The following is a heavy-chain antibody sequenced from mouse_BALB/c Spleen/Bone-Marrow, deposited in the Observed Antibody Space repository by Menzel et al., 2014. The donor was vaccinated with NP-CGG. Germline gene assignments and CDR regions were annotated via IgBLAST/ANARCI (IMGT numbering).Heavy chain of an antibody. J-gene: IGHJ2*01. Sequence: EVKLQESGAELVKPGASVKLSCTASGFNIKDTYMHWVKQRPEQGLEWIGRIDPANGNTKYDPKFQGKATITADTSSNTVYLQLSSLTSEDTAVYYCALYYDYDVGYWGQGTTLTVSS. V-gene: IGHV14-3*02. CDR3: ALYYDYDVGY. D-gene: IGHD2-4*01. CDR2: IDPANGNT. CDR1: GFNIKDTY.